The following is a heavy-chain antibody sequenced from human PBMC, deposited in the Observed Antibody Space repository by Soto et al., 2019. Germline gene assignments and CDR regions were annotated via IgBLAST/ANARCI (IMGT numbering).Heavy chain of an antibody. V-gene: IGHV3-30-3*01. Sequence: QVQLVESGGGVVQPGRSLRLSCAASGFTFSSYAMHWVRQAPGKGLAWVAVISYDGSNKYYADSVKGRFTISRDNSKNTLYLQMNSLRAEDTAVYYCARDEDWGQGTLVTVSS. CDR2: ISYDGSNK. J-gene: IGHJ4*02. CDR3: ARDED. CDR1: GFTFSSYA.